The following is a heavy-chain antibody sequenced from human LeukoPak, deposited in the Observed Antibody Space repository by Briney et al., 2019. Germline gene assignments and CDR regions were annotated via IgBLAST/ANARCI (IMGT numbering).Heavy chain of an antibody. Sequence: GGSLRLSCAASGFTFSGYSMSWVRQAPGKGLEWVSTISRSSSYIYYADSVRGRFTISRDNAKNSLYLQMNSLRAEDTAVYYCARSRQGRWELLGGGDYWGQGTLVTVSS. CDR1: GFTFSGYS. V-gene: IGHV3-21*01. CDR3: ARSRQGRWELLGGGDY. CDR2: ISRSSSYI. D-gene: IGHD1-26*01. J-gene: IGHJ4*02.